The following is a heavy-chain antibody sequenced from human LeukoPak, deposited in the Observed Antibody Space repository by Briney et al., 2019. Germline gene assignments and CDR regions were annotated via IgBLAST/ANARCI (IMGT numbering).Heavy chain of an antibody. D-gene: IGHD2-2*01. V-gene: IGHV4-30-4*01. J-gene: IGHJ4*02. Sequence: SETLSLTCTVSGGSISSGDYYWSWIRQPPGKGLEWIGYIYYSGSTYYNPSLKSRVTISVDTSKNQFSLKLSSVTAADTAVYYCARGLTRVVPAAMSAYWGQGTLVTVSS. CDR2: IYYSGST. CDR3: ARGLTRVVPAAMSAY. CDR1: GGSISSGDYY.